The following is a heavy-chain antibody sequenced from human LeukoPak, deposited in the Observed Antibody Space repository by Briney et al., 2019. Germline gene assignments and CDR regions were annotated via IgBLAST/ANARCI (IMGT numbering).Heavy chain of an antibody. Sequence: GGSLRLSCLASKFTFNNYAMTWVRQAPGKGLVWVSSISGSGDNMDYADSVKGRFTISRDNSENTLYLQMNSLRGEDTAVYYCARDGYSGSYYRLYYFFMDVWGKGTTVTVSS. CDR3: ARDGYSGSYYRLYYFFMDV. D-gene: IGHD1-26*01. CDR1: KFTFNNYA. CDR2: ISGSGDNM. J-gene: IGHJ6*03. V-gene: IGHV3-23*01.